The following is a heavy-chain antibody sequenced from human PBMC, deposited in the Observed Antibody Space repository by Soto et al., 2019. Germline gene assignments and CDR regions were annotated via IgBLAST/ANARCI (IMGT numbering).Heavy chain of an antibody. D-gene: IGHD3-3*01. CDR3: ARDRVGHYDFWSGYYLSVMDV. Sequence: PGGSRRLSWAASGFTFSSYSMNWGGQAPGKGLEWVSSISSSSSYIYYADSVKGRFTISRDNAKNSLYLQMNSLRAEDTAVYYCARDRVGHYDFWSGYYLSVMDVWGQGTTVTVSS. CDR1: GFTFSSYS. V-gene: IGHV3-21*01. J-gene: IGHJ6*02. CDR2: ISSSSSYI.